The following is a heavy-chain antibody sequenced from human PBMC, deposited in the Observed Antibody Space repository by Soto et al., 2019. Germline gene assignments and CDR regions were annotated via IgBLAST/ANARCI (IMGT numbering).Heavy chain of an antibody. CDR1: CYTFTSYG. Sequence: GXSVKVSCKASCYTFTSYGISWVRQAPGQXXXXXXXXRXXXGNXXSAXXXXXXVKXXXXXXXSKAYMALRRLRSDHTAVYYCARVRGYFDYWGQGTLVTVYS. V-gene: IGHV1-18*01. J-gene: IGHJ4*02. CDR2: XRXXXGNX. CDR3: ARVRGYFDY.